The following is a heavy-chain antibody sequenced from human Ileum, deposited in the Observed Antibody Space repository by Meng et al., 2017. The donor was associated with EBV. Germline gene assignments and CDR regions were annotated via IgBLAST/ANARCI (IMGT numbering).Heavy chain of an antibody. CDR2: INEDGTTT. Sequence: EVRLVESGGALVQPGGSLRLSCAASGFTFSVYWMHWVRQAPGKGLEWVSRINEDGTTTTYADSVKGRFTISRDNTNNILYLQMNSLRAEDTAVYFCSRDLVGSYDDWGQGTLVTVSS. V-gene: IGHV3-74*01. CDR3: SRDLVGSYDD. CDR1: GFTFSVYW. J-gene: IGHJ4*02. D-gene: IGHD6-25*01.